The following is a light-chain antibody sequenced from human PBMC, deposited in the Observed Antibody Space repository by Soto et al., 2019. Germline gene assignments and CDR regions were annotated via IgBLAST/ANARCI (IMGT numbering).Light chain of an antibody. CDR1: SSDVGGYNS. CDR2: EIS. CDR3: SSYTRRVTYF. V-gene: IGLV2-14*03. Sequence: QSALTQPASVSGSPGQSITISCTGTSSDVGGYNSVSWYQQHPGKAPKLIIYEISNRPSGVSTRYSGSKSGNTAPLTISGLQAEDEADYYCSSYTRRVTYFFGTGTKLTVL. J-gene: IGLJ1*01.